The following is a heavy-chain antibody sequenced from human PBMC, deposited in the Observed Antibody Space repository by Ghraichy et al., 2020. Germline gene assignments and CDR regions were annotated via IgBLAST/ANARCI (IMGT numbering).Heavy chain of an antibody. CDR2: LSSNGNST. J-gene: IGHJ4*02. Sequence: GGSLRLSCSASGFSFGSYSMHWVRQAPGKGLQYVSTLSSNGNSTYYVDSVKGRFTISRDISKNTLYLQMSSLRAEDTANCVKEKFTSGWFFDYWGQGTVVTVSS. CDR3: EKFTSGWFFDY. D-gene: IGHD6-13*01. V-gene: IGHV3-64D*06. CDR1: GFSFGSYS.